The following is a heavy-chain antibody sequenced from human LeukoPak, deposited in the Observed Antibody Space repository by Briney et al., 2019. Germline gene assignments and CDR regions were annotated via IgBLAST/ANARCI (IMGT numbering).Heavy chain of an antibody. V-gene: IGHV3-11*01. CDR1: GFTFSDYY. CDR3: ASTTYYDFWSGYWDPSPCFDY. CDR2: ISSSGTTI. Sequence: PGGSLRLSCAASGFTFSDYYMSWIRQAPGKGLEWVSYISSSGTTIYYADSVKGRFTISRDNAKNSLYLQMNSLRAEDTAVYYCASTTYYDFWSGYWDPSPCFDYWGQGTLVTVSS. J-gene: IGHJ4*02. D-gene: IGHD3-3*01.